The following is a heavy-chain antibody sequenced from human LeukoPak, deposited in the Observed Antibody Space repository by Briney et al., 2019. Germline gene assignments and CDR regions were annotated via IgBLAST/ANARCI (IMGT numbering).Heavy chain of an antibody. CDR3: ASLNWNDDHWYFDY. J-gene: IGHJ4*02. D-gene: IGHD1-1*01. V-gene: IGHV4-34*01. CDR1: GGSFSGYY. CDR2: INHSGST. Sequence: SETLSLTCAVYGGSFSGYYWSWIRQPPGKGLEWIGEINHSGSTYYNPSLKSRVTISVDRSKNQFSLKLSSVTAADTAVYYCASLNWNDDHWYFDYWGQGTLVTVSS.